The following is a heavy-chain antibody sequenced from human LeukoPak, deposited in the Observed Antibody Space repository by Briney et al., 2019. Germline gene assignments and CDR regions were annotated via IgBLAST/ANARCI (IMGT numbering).Heavy chain of an antibody. V-gene: IGHV1-24*01. J-gene: IGHJ4*02. CDR3: ARESAGVYVPEYYFDY. CDR1: GYTLTELS. Sequence: ASVKVSCKVSGYTLTELSMHWVRQAPGKGLEWMGGFDPEDGETIYAQKFQGRVTMTEDTSTDTAYMELSSLRSEDMAVYYCARESAGVYVPEYYFDYWGQGTLVTVSS. D-gene: IGHD2-8*01. CDR2: FDPEDGET.